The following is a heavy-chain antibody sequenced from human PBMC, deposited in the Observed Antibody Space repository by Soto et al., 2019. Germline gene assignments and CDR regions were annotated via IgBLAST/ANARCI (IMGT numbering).Heavy chain of an antibody. CDR2: INHSGST. Sequence: SETLSLTCAVYGGSFSGYYWSWIRQPPGKGLEWIGEINHSGSTNYNPSLKSRVTISVDTSKNQFSLKLSSVTAADTAVYYCARGQRRDHSYYYYGMDVWGQGTTVTVSS. J-gene: IGHJ6*02. CDR1: GGSFSGYY. CDR3: ARGQRRDHSYYYYGMDV. V-gene: IGHV4-34*01.